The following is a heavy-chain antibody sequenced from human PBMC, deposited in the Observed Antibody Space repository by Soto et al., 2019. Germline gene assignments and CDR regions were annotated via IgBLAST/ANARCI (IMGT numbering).Heavy chain of an antibody. V-gene: IGHV4-59*01. D-gene: IGHD2-15*01. CDR1: GGSISSYY. CDR2: IYYSGST. J-gene: IGHJ6*03. CDR3: ARVGPALYCSGGSCYSRPHYYMDV. Sequence: KPSETLSLTCTVSGGSISSYYWSWIRQPPGKGLEWIGYIYYSGSTNYNPSLKSRVTISVDTSKNQFSLKLSSVTAADTAVYYCARVGPALYCSGGSCYSRPHYYMDVWGKGTTVTVSS.